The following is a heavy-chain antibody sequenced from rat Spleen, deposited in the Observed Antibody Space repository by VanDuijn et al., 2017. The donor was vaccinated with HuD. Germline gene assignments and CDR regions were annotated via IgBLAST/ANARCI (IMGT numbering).Heavy chain of an antibody. D-gene: IGHD1-3*01. CDR3: ARHGGSYANWFAY. V-gene: IGHV5-29*01. J-gene: IGHJ3*01. Sequence: EVQLVESGGGLVQPGRSLKLSCAASGFTFSNYAMAWVRQAPTKGLEWVATISYDGSSTYYRDSVKGRFTISRDNAKSTLYLQMDSLRSEDTATYYCARHGGSYANWFAYWGQGTLVTVSS. CDR1: GFTFSNYA. CDR2: ISYDGSST.